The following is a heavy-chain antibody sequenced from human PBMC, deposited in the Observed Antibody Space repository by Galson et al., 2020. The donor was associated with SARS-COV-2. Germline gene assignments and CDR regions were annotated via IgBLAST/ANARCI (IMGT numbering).Heavy chain of an antibody. CDR2: ISTSSYT. CDR3: ARELDGMDV. Sequence: GGSLRLSCAASGFTFSDYYMSWIRQVPGKGLEWVSYISTSSYTDYVDSVKGRFTISRDNAKNSLYLQMNSLRAEDTAVYYCARELDGMDVWGQWTTVTVSS. V-gene: IGHV3-11*06. J-gene: IGHJ6*02. CDR1: GFTFSDYY.